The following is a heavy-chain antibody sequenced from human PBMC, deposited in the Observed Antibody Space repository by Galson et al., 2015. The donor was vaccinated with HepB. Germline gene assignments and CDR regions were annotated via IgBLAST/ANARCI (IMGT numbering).Heavy chain of an antibody. CDR1: GFTFSSYS. CDR2: ISSSSSYI. Sequence: SLRLSCAASGFTFSSYSMNWVRQAPGKGLEWVSSISSSSSYIYYADSVKGRFTISRDNAKNSLYLQMNSLRAEDTAVYYCARELAVAGDFDYWGQGTLVTVSS. J-gene: IGHJ4*02. D-gene: IGHD6-19*01. V-gene: IGHV3-21*01. CDR3: ARELAVAGDFDY.